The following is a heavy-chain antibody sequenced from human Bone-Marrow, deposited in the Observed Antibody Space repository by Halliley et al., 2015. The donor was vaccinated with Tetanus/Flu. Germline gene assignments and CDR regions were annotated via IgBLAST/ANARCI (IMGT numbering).Heavy chain of an antibody. J-gene: IGHJ5*02. D-gene: IGHD2-21*02. Sequence: SLRLSCAASGFTFSDYYMSWLRQAPGKGLEWLAYISGSGTPIDYADSVKGRFTISRDNSKNSLYLQMNNLRADDTAVYYCARDGYCGADCYSDWFDPWGQGTRVTVSS. CDR1: GFTFSDYY. CDR2: ISGSGTPI. CDR3: ARDGYCGADCYSDWFDP. V-gene: IGHV3-11*01.